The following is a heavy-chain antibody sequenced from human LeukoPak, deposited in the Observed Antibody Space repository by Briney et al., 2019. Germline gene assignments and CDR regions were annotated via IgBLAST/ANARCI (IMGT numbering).Heavy chain of an antibody. Sequence: PGGSLRLSCAAPGFTFSSYSMNWVRQAPGKGLEWVSSISSSSSYIYYADSVKGRFTISRDNAKNSLYLQMNSLRAEDTAVYYCARSARRYFDWSSEYYFDYWGQGTLVTVSS. CDR1: GFTFSSYS. CDR2: ISSSSSYI. V-gene: IGHV3-21*01. J-gene: IGHJ4*02. CDR3: ARSARRYFDWSSEYYFDY. D-gene: IGHD3-9*01.